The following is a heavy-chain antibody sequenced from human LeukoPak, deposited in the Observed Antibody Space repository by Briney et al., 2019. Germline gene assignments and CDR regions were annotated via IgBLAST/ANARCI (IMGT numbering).Heavy chain of an antibody. D-gene: IGHD2-2*01. V-gene: IGHV4-4*07. CDR1: GGSISSYY. J-gene: IGHJ3*02. CDR3: ARKGQGGYCSSTSCYEKGAFDI. CDR2: IYTSGST. Sequence: PSETLSLTCTVSGGSISSYYWSWIRQPAGKGLEWIGRIYTSGSTNCNPSLKSRVTISVDKSKNQFSLKLSSVTAADTAVYYCARKGQGGYCSSTSCYEKGAFDIWGQGTMVTVSS.